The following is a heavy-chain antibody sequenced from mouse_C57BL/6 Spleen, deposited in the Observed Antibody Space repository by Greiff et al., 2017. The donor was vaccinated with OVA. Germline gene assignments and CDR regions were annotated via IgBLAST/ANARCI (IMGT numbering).Heavy chain of an antibody. V-gene: IGHV2-2*01. CDR3: ASYDYDEAWFAY. D-gene: IGHD2-4*01. Sequence: QVQLQQSGPGLVQPSQSLSITCTVSGFSFTSYGVHWVRQSPGKGLEWLGVIWSGGSTDYNAAFISRLSISKDNSKSQVFFKMNSLQADDTAIYYCASYDYDEAWFAYWGQGTLVTVSA. CDR2: IWSGGST. CDR1: GFSFTSYG. J-gene: IGHJ3*01.